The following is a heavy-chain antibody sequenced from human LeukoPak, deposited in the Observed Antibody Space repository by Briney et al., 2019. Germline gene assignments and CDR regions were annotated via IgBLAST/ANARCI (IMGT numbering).Heavy chain of an antibody. J-gene: IGHJ4*02. D-gene: IGHD3-10*01. V-gene: IGHV4-61*01. Sequence: SETLSLTCTVSGFSVTTDSYCWGWIRQPPGKGLEWIGYDYCGGNTNYDPSLKRRVTISVDTSKNQFSLTLTSVTAADTAVYFCARDHFGSLDSWGQGILITVSS. CDR2: DYCGGNT. CDR3: ARDHFGSLDS. CDR1: GFSVTTDSYC.